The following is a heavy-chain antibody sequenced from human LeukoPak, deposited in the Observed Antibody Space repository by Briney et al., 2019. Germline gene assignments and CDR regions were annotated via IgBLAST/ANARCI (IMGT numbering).Heavy chain of an antibody. D-gene: IGHD6-13*01. CDR3: AREGVWRQQLVDYYYGMDV. CDR2: INSDGSST. Sequence: GGSLRLSCAASGFTFSSYWMHWVRQAPGKGLVWVSRINSDGSSTSYADSVKGRFTISRDNAKNTLYLQMDSLRAEDTAVYYCAREGVWRQQLVDYYYGMDVWGQGTTVTVSS. J-gene: IGHJ6*02. V-gene: IGHV3-74*01. CDR1: GFTFSSYW.